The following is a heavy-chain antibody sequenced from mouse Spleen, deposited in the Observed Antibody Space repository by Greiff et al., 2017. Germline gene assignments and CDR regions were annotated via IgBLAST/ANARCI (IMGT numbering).Heavy chain of an antibody. CDR3: TRGTVLDY. CDR2: INPSNGGT. V-gene: IGHV1S81*02. CDR1: GYTFTSYY. J-gene: IGHJ2*01. Sequence: QVQLKQPGAELVKPGASVKLSCKASGYTFTSYYMYWVKQRPGQGLEWIGGINPSNGGTNFNEKFKSKATLTVDKSSSTAYMQLSSLTSEDSAVYYCTRGTVLDYWGQGTTLTVSS. D-gene: IGHD3-3*01.